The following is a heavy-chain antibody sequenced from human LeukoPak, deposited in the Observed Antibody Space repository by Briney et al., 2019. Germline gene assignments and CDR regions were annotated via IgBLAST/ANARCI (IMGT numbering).Heavy chain of an antibody. CDR3: ARGSSSSYYFDY. CDR1: GFTFSSDS. CDR2: ISSSSYI. V-gene: IGHV3-21*01. Sequence: GGSLRLSCAASGFTFSSDSMNWVRQAPGKGLEWVSSISSSSYIYYADSVKGRFTISRDNAKNSLYLQMNSLTAEDTAVYYCARGSSSSYYFDYWGQGTLVTVSS. J-gene: IGHJ4*02. D-gene: IGHD6-6*01.